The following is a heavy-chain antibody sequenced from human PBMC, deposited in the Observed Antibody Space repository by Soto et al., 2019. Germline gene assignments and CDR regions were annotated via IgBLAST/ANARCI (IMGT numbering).Heavy chain of an antibody. CDR1: GFTFSTYA. V-gene: IGHV3-23*01. Sequence: EAQLLVSGGGLVQPGGSLRLSCAASGFTFSTYAMKSIRLASEKGLEWDSAISGSGGSANYAVSVKARFTISRDNSKNTLYLQMNSLRAEDTAVYYCARRGSGSYYDYWGQGTLVTVSS. CDR3: ARRGSGSYYDY. CDR2: ISGSGGSA. J-gene: IGHJ4*02. D-gene: IGHD1-26*01.